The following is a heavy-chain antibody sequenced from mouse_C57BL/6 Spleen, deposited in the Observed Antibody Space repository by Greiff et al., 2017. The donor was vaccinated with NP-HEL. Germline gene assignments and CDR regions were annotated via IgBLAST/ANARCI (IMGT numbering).Heavy chain of an antibody. CDR1: GYTFTSYW. CDR2: IYPSDSET. J-gene: IGHJ2*01. Sequence: QVQLQQPGAELVRPGSSVKLSCKASGYTFTSYWMDWVKQRPGQGLEWIGNIYPSDSETHYNQKFKDKATLTVDKSSSTAYMQLSSLTSEDSAVYYCARRLGRFGEYYFDYWGQGTTLTVSS. D-gene: IGHD4-1*01. CDR3: ARRLGRFGEYYFDY. V-gene: IGHV1-61*01.